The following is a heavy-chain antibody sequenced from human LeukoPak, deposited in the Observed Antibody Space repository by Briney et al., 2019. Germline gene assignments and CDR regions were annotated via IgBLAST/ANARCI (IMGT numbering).Heavy chain of an antibody. J-gene: IGHJ3*02. CDR2: IYWDGDK. CDR1: GFSLTTNGVG. CDR3: ARCFYNAVTGSSVDM. Sequence: ESGPTLVNPTQTLTLTCTFSGFSLTTNGVGVGWIRQPPGKALEWLALIYWDGDKRYSPSVKSRLTITRDTSRNQVVLTMTNMDPVDTATYYCARCFYNAVTGSSVDMWGQGTMVTVSS. V-gene: IGHV2-5*02. D-gene: IGHD3-9*01.